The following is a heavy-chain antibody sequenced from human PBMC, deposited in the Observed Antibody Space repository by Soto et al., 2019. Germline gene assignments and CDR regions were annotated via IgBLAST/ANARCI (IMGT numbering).Heavy chain of an antibody. CDR1: GGTFSSYA. CDR3: ARAYVMTTVTTAGYFDL. D-gene: IGHD4-17*01. Sequence: SVKVCCKASGGTFSSYAISWVRQAPGQGLEWMGGIIPIFGTANYAQKFQGRVTITADESTSTAYMELSSLRSEDTAVYYCARAYVMTTVTTAGYFDLWGRGTLVTVS. J-gene: IGHJ2*01. V-gene: IGHV1-69*13. CDR2: IIPIFGTA.